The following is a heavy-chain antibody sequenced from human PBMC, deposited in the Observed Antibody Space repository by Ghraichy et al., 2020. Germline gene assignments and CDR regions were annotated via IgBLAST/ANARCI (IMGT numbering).Heavy chain of an antibody. CDR3: GRNKTGNLSGWFDP. J-gene: IGHJ5*02. CDR1: GGSISSYSDY. Sequence: SETLSLTCTVSGGSISSYSDYWGWLRQPPGKGPEWIGSIYNSVSTHYNPSLKSRVTISIDTSKDQFSLRLTSVTAADTAIYYCGRNKTGNLSGWFDPWGQGSLVIVSS. V-gene: IGHV4-39*01. CDR2: IYNSVST. D-gene: IGHD1-14*01.